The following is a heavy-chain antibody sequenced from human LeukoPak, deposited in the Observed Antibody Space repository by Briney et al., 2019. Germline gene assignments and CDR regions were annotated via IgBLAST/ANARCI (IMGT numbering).Heavy chain of an antibody. CDR2: IIPILGIA. J-gene: IGHJ4*02. V-gene: IGHV1-69*04. D-gene: IGHD3-22*01. Sequence: SVKVSCKASGGTFSSYAISWVRQAPGQGLEWMGRIIPILGIANYAQKFQGRVTITADKSTSTAYMELSSLRSEDTAVYYCASEPEGIHYYDSSGHGLLDYWGQGTLVTVSS. CDR3: ASEPEGIHYYDSSGHGLLDY. CDR1: GGTFSSYA.